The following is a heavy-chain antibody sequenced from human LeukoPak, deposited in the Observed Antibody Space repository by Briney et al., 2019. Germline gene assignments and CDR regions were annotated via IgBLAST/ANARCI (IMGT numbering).Heavy chain of an antibody. Sequence: GASVKVSCTASGYTFTSYYMHWVRQAPGQGLEWMGIINPSGGSTTXAQXXXGRVTMTRDTSTTTVYMELSSLRSEDTAVYYCARESGGRPFDYWGQGTLVTASS. CDR3: ARESGGRPFDY. D-gene: IGHD2-15*01. J-gene: IGHJ4*02. V-gene: IGHV1-46*01. CDR1: GYTFTSYY. CDR2: INPSGGST.